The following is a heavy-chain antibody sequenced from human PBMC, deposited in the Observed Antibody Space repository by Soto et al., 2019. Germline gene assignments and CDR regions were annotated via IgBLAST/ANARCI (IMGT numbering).Heavy chain of an antibody. CDR2: IIGNSGTT. CDR3: AKGSTYSFYFDH. J-gene: IGHJ4*01. Sequence: GGSLRLSCVASGFSFSSYDMSWVRQAPGKGLEWVSFIIGNSGTTYYADSVKGRFTISRDNSKNTLYLQMSRLGAEDTAAYYCAKGSTYSFYFDHWGQGTL. CDR1: GFSFSSYD. V-gene: IGHV3-23*01. D-gene: IGHD5-18*01.